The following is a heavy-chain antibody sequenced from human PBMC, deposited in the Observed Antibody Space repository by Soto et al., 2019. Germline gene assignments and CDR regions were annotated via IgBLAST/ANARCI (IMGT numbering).Heavy chain of an antibody. CDR2: MSSDGGNT. Sequence: QVQLVESGGGVVQPGRSLRLSCAASGFTFSDYTMHWVRQAPGKELEWVALMSSDGGNTHYTDSVKGRFTISRDNSKNTLYLQMDSLRPEDTTVYYCARDYGDGYYYGALWGQGTLVTVSS. V-gene: IGHV3-30-3*01. J-gene: IGHJ1*01. D-gene: IGHD1-26*01. CDR3: ARDYGDGYYYGAL. CDR1: GFTFSDYT.